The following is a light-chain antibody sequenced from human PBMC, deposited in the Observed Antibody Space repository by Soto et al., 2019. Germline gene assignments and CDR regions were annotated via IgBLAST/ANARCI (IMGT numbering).Light chain of an antibody. Sequence: EIVLTQSPGTLSLSPGERATLSCRASQSVSSSYLAWYQQKPGQAPRLLIYGASSRATGIPDRFSGSGSGTDFTLIISSLVPEDFAVYYCQQYGSSLRTFGQGTKV. CDR1: QSVSSSY. V-gene: IGKV3-20*01. CDR3: QQYGSSLRT. J-gene: IGKJ1*01. CDR2: GAS.